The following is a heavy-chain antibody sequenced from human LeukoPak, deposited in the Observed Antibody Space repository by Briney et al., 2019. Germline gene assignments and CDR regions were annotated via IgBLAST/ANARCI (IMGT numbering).Heavy chain of an antibody. J-gene: IGHJ5*02. CDR3: ARAVMVRGVIQEYLSWFDP. CDR1: GYTFTGYY. D-gene: IGHD3-10*01. Sequence: ASVKVSCKASGYTFTGYYMHWVRQAPGQGLEWMGWINPNSGGTNYAQKFQGRVTMTRDTSISTAYMELSRLRSDDTAVYYCARAVMVRGVIQEYLSWFDPWGQRTLVTVSS. CDR2: INPNSGGT. V-gene: IGHV1-2*02.